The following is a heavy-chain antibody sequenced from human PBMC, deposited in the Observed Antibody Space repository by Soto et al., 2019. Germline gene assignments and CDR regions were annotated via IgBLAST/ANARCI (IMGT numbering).Heavy chain of an antibody. CDR3: AKEMGSGYYSLDY. CDR1: GFTFSSYA. Sequence: EVQLVESGGGLVQPGGSLRLSCAASGFTFSSYAMNWVRQAPGKGLERVSFISSSSRTISYADSVKGRFTISRDNAKNSLFLQMNSLRDDDTAVYYCAKEMGSGYYSLDYWGQGTLVTVSS. CDR2: ISSSSRTI. D-gene: IGHD3-3*01. J-gene: IGHJ4*02. V-gene: IGHV3-48*02.